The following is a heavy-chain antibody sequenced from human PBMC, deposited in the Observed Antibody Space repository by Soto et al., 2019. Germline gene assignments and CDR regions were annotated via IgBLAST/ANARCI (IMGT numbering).Heavy chain of an antibody. Sequence: QVQLVESGGGVVQPGRSLRLSCAASGFNFSTYAMNWVRQAPGKGLEWVAVISFDGSNKYYADSVKGRFTISRDNSKKTLFLEMDKLRTEDTAVYYCARDPGYISGWYTGPFGYWGQGTLVTLSS. CDR1: GFNFSTYA. CDR3: ARDPGYISGWYTGPFGY. D-gene: IGHD6-19*01. V-gene: IGHV3-30-3*01. J-gene: IGHJ4*02. CDR2: ISFDGSNK.